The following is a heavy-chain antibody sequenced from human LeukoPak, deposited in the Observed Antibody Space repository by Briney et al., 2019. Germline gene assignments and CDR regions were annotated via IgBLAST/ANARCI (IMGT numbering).Heavy chain of an antibody. J-gene: IGHJ3*02. CDR2: IYSGGST. CDR1: GFTVSSNY. V-gene: IGHV3-66*02. D-gene: IGHD4-11*01. Sequence: PGGSLRLSCAASGFTVSSNYMSWVRQAPGKGREWVSVIYSGGSTYYADSVKGRFTISRDNSKNTLYLQMNSLRAEDTAVYYCARLQYPNTADRDAFDTWGQGTMVTVSS. CDR3: ARLQYPNTADRDAFDT.